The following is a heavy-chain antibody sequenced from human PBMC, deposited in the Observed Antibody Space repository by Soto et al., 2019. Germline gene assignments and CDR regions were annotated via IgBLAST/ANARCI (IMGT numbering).Heavy chain of an antibody. D-gene: IGHD3-10*01. Sequence: QVQLVQSGAEVKKPGASVKLSCKPSGYTFSGYYVHWVRQAPGQGLEWLAVFKPTGGGSTSYAQRFQGRVTVTRDTSTSTVYLELGSLRFDDTAVFFCASDYGSGVEMDVWGQGTRVTVSS. CDR3: ASDYGSGVEMDV. V-gene: IGHV1-46*01. CDR1: GYTFSGYY. J-gene: IGHJ6*02. CDR2: FKPTGGGST.